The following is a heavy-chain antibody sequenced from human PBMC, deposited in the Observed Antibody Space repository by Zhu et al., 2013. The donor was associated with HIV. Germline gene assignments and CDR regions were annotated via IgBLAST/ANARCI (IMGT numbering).Heavy chain of an antibody. CDR1: GYTFTGYY. CDR2: INPSGGST. V-gene: IGHV1-46*01. D-gene: IGHD1-7*01. J-gene: IGHJ4*02. Sequence: QVQLVQSGAEVKKPGASVKVSCKASGYTFTGYYIHWVRQAPGQGLEWVGWINPSGGSTSYAQKFQGRVTMTRDTSTSTVYMELSSLRSEDTAVYYCARGAWAGTTKREFDYWGQGTLVTVSS. CDR3: ARGAWAGTTKREFDY.